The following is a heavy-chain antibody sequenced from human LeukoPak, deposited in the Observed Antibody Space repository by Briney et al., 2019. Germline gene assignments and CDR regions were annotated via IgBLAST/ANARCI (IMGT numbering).Heavy chain of an antibody. CDR2: INPDSGIS. CDR1: GYTFSDYY. J-gene: IGHJ5*02. Sequence: ASVKVSCKASGYTFSDYYIHWLRQAPGLGLEWMGWINPDSGISNYAQKFRGRVTVTTDTSISTAYMELSRLTSGDTAVYYCATVLLVAANWFDPWGQGTLVSVSA. CDR3: ATVLLVAANWFDP. D-gene: IGHD2-15*01. V-gene: IGHV1-2*02.